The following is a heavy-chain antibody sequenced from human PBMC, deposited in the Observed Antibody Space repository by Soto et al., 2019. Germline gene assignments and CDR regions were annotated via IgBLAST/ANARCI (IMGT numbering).Heavy chain of an antibody. V-gene: IGHV4-59*01. D-gene: IGHD6-19*01. CDR2: IYYSGST. CDR3: ARGPHSSGWYAGWSDRHDALDI. Sequence: PSETLSLTCTVSGGSISSYYWSWIRQPPGKGLEWIGYIYYSGSTNYNPPLKRRVTISVDTSKNQFSLKLSSVTAADTAVYYCARGPHSSGWYAGWSDRHDALDIWGQGTMVTVSS. CDR1: GGSISSYY. J-gene: IGHJ3*02.